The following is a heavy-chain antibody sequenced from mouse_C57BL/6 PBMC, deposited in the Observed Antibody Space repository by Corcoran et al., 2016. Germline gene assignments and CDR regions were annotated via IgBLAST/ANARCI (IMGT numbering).Heavy chain of an antibody. V-gene: IGHV1-66*01. Sequence: QVQLQQSGPELVKPGASVKISCKASGYSFTSYYIHWVKQRPGQGLEWIGWIYPGSGNTKYNEKFKGKATLTADTSSSTAYMQLSSLTSEDSAVYYFAREAYYSNPWLAYWGQGTLVTVSA. CDR3: AREAYYSNPWLAY. D-gene: IGHD2-5*01. J-gene: IGHJ3*01. CDR1: GYSFTSYY. CDR2: IYPGSGNT.